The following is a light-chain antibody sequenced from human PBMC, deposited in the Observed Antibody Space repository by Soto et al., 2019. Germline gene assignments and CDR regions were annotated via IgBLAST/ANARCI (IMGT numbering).Light chain of an antibody. CDR2: DAS. CDR1: QKISGY. J-gene: IGKJ1*01. CDR3: QQRSNLPWT. Sequence: DIVLTQSPAPLSLSPGQIATLSCRASQKISGYLAWYQQNPGQAPRLLIYDASNRATGIPVRFSGSGSGTDYTLTVSSLEPEEFAGYYCQQRSNLPWTFSQGTKVDI. V-gene: IGKV3-11*01.